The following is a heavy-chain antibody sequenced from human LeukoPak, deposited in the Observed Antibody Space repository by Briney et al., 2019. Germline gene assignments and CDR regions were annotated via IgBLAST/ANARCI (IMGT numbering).Heavy chain of an antibody. CDR3: ARRGAAAGYFDY. D-gene: IGHD6-13*01. V-gene: IGHV4-31*03. CDR1: GGSISSGGYY. CDR2: IYYSGST. J-gene: IGHJ4*02. Sequence: SQTLSLTCTVSGGSISSGGYYWSWIRQHPGKGLEWIGYIYYSGSTYYNPSLKSRVTILVDTSKNQFSLKLSSVTAADTAVYYCARRGAAAGYFDYWGQGTLVTVSS.